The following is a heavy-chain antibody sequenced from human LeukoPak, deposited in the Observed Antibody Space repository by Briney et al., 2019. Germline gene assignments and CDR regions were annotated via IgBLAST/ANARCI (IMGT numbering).Heavy chain of an antibody. J-gene: IGHJ4*02. CDR3: AKPARTDYADY. CDR1: GFTFSSSP. D-gene: IGHD1-14*01. Sequence: GGSLRLSCAASGFTFSSSPMHWVRQAPGKGLEWVAVISYGGDNEDYADSVKGRFTISRDNSKNTLYLQMNSLRAEDTAVYYCAKPARTDYADYWGQGTLVTVSS. CDR2: ISYGGDNE. V-gene: IGHV3-30-3*02.